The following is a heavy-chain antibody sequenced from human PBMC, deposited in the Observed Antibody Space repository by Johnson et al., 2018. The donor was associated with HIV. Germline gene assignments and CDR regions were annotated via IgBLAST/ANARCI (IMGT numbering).Heavy chain of an antibody. V-gene: IGHV3-23*01. Sequence: VLLLESGGGLVQPGGSLRLSCAASGFTFSSYAMSWVRQAPGKGLEWVSVISGNGGTTYYADSVKGRFPISRDNSKNTLYLQMNSLRTEDTAVYSCARARWEEPIRGAFDIWGQGTMVTVSS. CDR2: ISGNGGTT. CDR1: GFTFSSYA. J-gene: IGHJ3*02. D-gene: IGHD1-14*01. CDR3: ARARWEEPIRGAFDI.